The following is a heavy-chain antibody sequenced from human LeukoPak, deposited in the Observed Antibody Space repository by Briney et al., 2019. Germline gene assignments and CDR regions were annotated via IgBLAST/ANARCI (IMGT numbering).Heavy chain of an antibody. Sequence: PGGSLRLSCAASGFTFSNAWMSWVRQAPGKGLEWVGRIKSKTDGGTTDYAAPVKGRFTISRDDSKNTLYLQMNSLKTEDTAVYYCTTAAHSSSWYYFDYWGQGTLVTVSS. V-gene: IGHV3-15*01. CDR2: IKSKTDGGTT. CDR3: TTAAHSSSWYYFDY. J-gene: IGHJ4*02. CDR1: GFTFSNAW. D-gene: IGHD6-13*01.